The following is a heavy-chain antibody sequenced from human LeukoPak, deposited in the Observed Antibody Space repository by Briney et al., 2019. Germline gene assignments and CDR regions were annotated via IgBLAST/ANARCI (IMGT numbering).Heavy chain of an antibody. CDR3: AKSQWAYYDFWSGYHPGDY. Sequence: HPGGSLRLSCAASGFTFSSYAMSWVRQAPGKGLEWVSAISGSGGSTYYADSVKGRFTISRDNSKNTLYLQMNSLRAEDTAVYYCAKSQWAYYDFWSGYHPGDYWGRGTLVTVSS. CDR1: GFTFSSYA. V-gene: IGHV3-23*01. D-gene: IGHD3-3*01. CDR2: ISGSGGST. J-gene: IGHJ4*02.